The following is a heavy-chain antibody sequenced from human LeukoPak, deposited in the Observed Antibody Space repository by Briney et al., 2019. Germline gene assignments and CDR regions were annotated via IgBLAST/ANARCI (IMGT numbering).Heavy chain of an antibody. CDR2: IYYSGST. J-gene: IGHJ5*02. V-gene: IGHV4-59*08. CDR3: ARYSYGPFDP. Sequence: SETLSLTCTVSGGSISSYYWSWIRQPPGKGLEWIGYIYYSGSTNYNPSLKSRVTISVDTSKNQFSLKLSSVTAADTAVYYCARYSYGPFDPWGQGTLVTVSS. D-gene: IGHD5-18*01. CDR1: GGSISSYY.